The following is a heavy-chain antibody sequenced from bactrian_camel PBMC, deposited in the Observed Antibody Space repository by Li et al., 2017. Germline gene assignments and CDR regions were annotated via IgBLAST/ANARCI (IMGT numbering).Heavy chain of an antibody. V-gene: IGHV3S40*01. D-gene: IGHD4*01. CDR1: GFAFSTSD. J-gene: IGHJ6*01. CDR3: AADVHWADVDYDVREFGY. Sequence: VQLVESGGGLVQPGGSLRLSCAASGFAFSTSDMSWVRQAPGKGLEWVASINVGGNSPYYANSVKGRFTISRDIFQNTQYLQMNSLKPEDSAVYYCAADVHWADVDYDVREFGYWGQGTQVTVS. CDR2: INVGGNSP.